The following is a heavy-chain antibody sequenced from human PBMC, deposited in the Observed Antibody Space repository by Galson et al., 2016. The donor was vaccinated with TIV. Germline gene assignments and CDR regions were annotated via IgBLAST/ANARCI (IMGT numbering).Heavy chain of an antibody. V-gene: IGHV1-2*05. CDR2: INPNSGAT. J-gene: IGHJ4*02. Sequence: SVKVSCKASAYSFIDYYMHWVRQAPGQGLEWMGRINPNSGATNYAQKFQGRVTMTRDTSSSTAYMELSRLRSDDTGIYCCARGVLGVVGATDYWGQGTLVTVSS. D-gene: IGHD1-26*01. CDR1: AYSFIDYY. CDR3: ARGVLGVVGATDY.